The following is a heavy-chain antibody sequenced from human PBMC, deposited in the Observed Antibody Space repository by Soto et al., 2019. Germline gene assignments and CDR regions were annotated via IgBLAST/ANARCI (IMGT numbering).Heavy chain of an antibody. CDR1: GFTFSSYG. CDR3: AKDTIRYYDSSGYPDLGY. J-gene: IGHJ4*02. D-gene: IGHD3-22*01. V-gene: IGHV3-30*18. Sequence: LRLSCAASGFTFSSYGMHWVRQAPGKGLEWVAVISYDGSNKYYADSVKGRFTISRDNSKNTLYLQMNSLRAEDTAVYYCAKDTIRYYDSSGYPDLGYWGQGTLVTVSS. CDR2: ISYDGSNK.